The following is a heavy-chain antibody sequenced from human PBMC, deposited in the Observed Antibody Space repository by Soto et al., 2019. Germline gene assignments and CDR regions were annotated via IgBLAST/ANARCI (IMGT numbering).Heavy chain of an antibody. CDR1: GFTFDDYT. CDR3: VKGYCSSSSCLPPHFYFYMDV. Sequence: PGGSLRLSCAASGFTFDDYTMHWVRQVPGKGLEWVSGITWNSGFITYADSLKGRFTISRDNAKNSLYLQMNSLRPEDTALYYCVKGYCSSSSCLPPHFYFYMDVWGRGTSVTVSS. J-gene: IGHJ6*03. CDR2: ITWNSGFI. V-gene: IGHV3-9*01. D-gene: IGHD2-15*01.